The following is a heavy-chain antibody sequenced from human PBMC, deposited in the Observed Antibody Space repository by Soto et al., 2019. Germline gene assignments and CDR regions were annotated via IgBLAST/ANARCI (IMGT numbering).Heavy chain of an antibody. J-gene: IGHJ5*02. CDR3: ARDRGNRGWYDP. Sequence: SETLSLTCTVSGGSISSGDYYWSWIRQPPGKGLEWIGYIYYSGSTYYNPSLKSRVTISVDTSKNQFSLKLSSVTAADTAVYYCARDRGNRGWYDPWGQGTLVTVSS. CDR2: IYYSGST. V-gene: IGHV4-30-4*01. D-gene: IGHD4-4*01. CDR1: GGSISSGDYY.